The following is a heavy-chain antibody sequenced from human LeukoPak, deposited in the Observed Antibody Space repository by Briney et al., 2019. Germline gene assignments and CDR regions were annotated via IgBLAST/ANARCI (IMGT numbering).Heavy chain of an antibody. J-gene: IGHJ4*02. CDR2: ITSSSSYI. D-gene: IGHD3-10*01. CDR1: GFTSNTYS. Sequence: GSLRLSCAASGFTSNTYSMNWVRQAPGKGLEWVSSITSSSSYIYYADSVKGRFTISRDNAKNSLYLQMNSLRAEDTAVYYCAGGLWYASGSDYWGQGTLVTVSS. V-gene: IGHV3-21*01. CDR3: AGGLWYASGSDY.